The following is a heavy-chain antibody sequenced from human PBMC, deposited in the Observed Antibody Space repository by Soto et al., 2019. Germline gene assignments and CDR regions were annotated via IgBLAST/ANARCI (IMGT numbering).Heavy chain of an antibody. D-gene: IGHD6-19*01. CDR2: ISAYNGNT. V-gene: IGHV1-18*04. J-gene: IGHJ6*02. Sequence: ASVKVSCKASGYTFTSYGISWVRQAPGQGLEWVGWISAYNGNTNYAQNLQGRVTMTRDTSTSTAYMELRSLRSDDTAVYYCASGIAVAGTYYYYGMDVWGQGTTVTVSS. CDR1: GYTFTSYG. CDR3: ASGIAVAGTYYYYGMDV.